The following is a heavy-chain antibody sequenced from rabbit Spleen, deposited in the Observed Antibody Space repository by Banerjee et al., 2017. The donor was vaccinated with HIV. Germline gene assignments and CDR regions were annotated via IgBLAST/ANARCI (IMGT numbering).Heavy chain of an antibody. CDR1: GFSFSNKDV. J-gene: IGHJ3*01. CDR3: ARDFDGVIGWNFGW. D-gene: IGHD4-1*01. CDR2: INAVTGKA. Sequence: QEQLEESGGGLVKPGGSLTLTCKASGFSFSNKDVMCWLRQAPGMGLVWIACINAVTGKAVNASCAKVRISFAKAPTTTFTLQMTSLAAADTATYFCARDFDGVIGWNFGWWGQGTLVTVS. V-gene: IGHV1S45*01.